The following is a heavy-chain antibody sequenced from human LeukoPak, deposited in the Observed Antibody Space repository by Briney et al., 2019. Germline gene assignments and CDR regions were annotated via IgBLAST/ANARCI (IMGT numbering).Heavy chain of an antibody. CDR1: GASISSDNW. CDR2: IYHTGIT. CDR3: RVCGRGGAFDI. V-gene: IGHV4-4*02. J-gene: IGHJ3*02. Sequence: SETLSLTCSVSGASISSDNWWTWVRQPPGKGLEWIGEIYHTGITNYKPSLKSRVTILLDKSQNQFSLRMTSVTAADTAVYYCRVCGRGGAFDIWGQGTMVTVSP.